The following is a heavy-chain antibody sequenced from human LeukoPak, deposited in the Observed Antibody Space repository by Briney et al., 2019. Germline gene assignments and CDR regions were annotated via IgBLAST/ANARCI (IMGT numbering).Heavy chain of an antibody. CDR3: ARDSPPRYYYDSSGYPASDY. CDR1: GFTFSSYS. Sequence: GGSLRLSCAASGFTFSSYSMNWVRQAPGKGLEWVSSISSSSSYIYYADSVKGRFTISRDNAKNSLYLQMNSLRAEDTAVYYCARDSPPRYYYDSSGYPASDYWGQGTLVTVSS. V-gene: IGHV3-21*01. J-gene: IGHJ4*02. CDR2: ISSSSSYI. D-gene: IGHD3-22*01.